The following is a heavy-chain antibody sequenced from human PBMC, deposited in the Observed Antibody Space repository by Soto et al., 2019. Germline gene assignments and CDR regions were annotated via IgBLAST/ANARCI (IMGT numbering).Heavy chain of an antibody. J-gene: IGHJ4*02. CDR2: ITPIFGTA. CDR1: GGAFSSYA. V-gene: IGHV1-69*06. Sequence: QVQLVQSGAEVRKPGSSVKVSCTASGGAFSSYAINWVRQAPGQGLEWMGGITPIFGTAYYAQKFQGRVTISADKSTSTAYMELSRLRSEDTAVYYCATGLALAYQLLFLDQWGQGTLVTFSS. CDR3: ATGLALAYQLLFLDQ. D-gene: IGHD2-2*01.